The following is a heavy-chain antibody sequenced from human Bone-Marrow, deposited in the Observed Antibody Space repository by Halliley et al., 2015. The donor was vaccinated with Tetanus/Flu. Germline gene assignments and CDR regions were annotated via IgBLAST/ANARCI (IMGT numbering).Heavy chain of an antibody. J-gene: IGHJ5*02. CDR2: IYYSGIS. Sequence: TLSLTCTVSGGAIASYYWSWIRQPPGEGREWSGDIYYSGISNSNPSLKRRVPISLYTSKNQFSLKLTSATAADTAMDYCARGDQWAVRFGTWGPGALVTASS. D-gene: IGHD2-8*01. CDR1: GGAIASYY. CDR3: ARGDQWAVRFGT. V-gene: IGHV4-59*01.